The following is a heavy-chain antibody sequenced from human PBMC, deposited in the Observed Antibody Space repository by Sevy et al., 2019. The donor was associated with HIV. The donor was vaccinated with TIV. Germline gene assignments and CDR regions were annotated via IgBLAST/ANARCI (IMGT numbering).Heavy chain of an antibody. CDR3: AHSVSVSIMITFGGVIVIPGSFDY. Sequence: SGPTLVHPTQTLTLTCTFSGFSLSPSGGGVGWIRQPPGKDLEWLALICCNDGKRYSPSLKSRLTITKDTSENQVVLTMTNMDPVDTATYYGAHSVSVSIMITFGGVIVIPGSFDYWGQGTLVTVSS. D-gene: IGHD3-16*02. CDR2: ICCNDGK. J-gene: IGHJ4*02. V-gene: IGHV2-5*01. CDR1: GFSLSPSGGG.